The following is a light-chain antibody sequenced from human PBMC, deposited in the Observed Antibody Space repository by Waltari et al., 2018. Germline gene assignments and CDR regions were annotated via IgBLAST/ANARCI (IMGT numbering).Light chain of an antibody. Sequence: DIVMTQSPDSLTVSLGERATINCKSRNSLFYYSNDKNYISWYQQKPGQAPKLLIYWASKRDSGVPDRFSGSGSETDFNLTISSLQAEDVAVYHCHQYFAPPYTFGRGTKLEIK. CDR3: HQYFAPPYT. CDR1: NSLFYYSNDKNY. V-gene: IGKV4-1*01. CDR2: WAS. J-gene: IGKJ2*01.